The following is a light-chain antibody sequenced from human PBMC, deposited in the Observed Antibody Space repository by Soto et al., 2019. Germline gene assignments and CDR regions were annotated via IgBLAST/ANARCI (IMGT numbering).Light chain of an antibody. CDR1: SSDVGGYNY. V-gene: IGLV2-14*01. CDR3: SSYTSSSTYV. CDR2: EVS. J-gene: IGLJ1*01. Sequence: QSALTQPASVSGSPGQSITISCTRTSSDVGGYNYVSWYQQHPGKAPKLMIYEVSNRPSGVSNRFSGSKSGNTASRTISGLQAEDEADYYCSSYTSSSTYVFGTGTKLTVL.